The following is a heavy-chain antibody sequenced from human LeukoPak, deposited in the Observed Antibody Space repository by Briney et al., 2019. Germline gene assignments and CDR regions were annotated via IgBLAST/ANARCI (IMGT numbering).Heavy chain of an antibody. D-gene: IGHD3-9*01. CDR3: ARWETYYDILTGYYRGSQGLDY. V-gene: IGHV3-21*01. CDR1: GFTFSSYS. J-gene: IGHJ4*02. CDR2: ISSSSSYI. Sequence: GGSLRLSCAASGFTFSSYSMNWVRQAPGKGLEWVSSISSSSSYIYYADSVKGRVTISRDNAKNSLYLQMNSLRAEDTAVYYCARWETYYDILTGYYRGSQGLDYWGQGTLVTVSS.